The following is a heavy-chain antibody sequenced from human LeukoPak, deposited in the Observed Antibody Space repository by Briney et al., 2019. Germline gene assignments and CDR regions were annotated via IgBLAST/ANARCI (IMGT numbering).Heavy chain of an antibody. CDR1: GYSISSSNW. Sequence: SETLSLTCAVSGYSISSSNWWGWIRQPPGKGLEWIGYIYYSGTTYYNPSLKSRVSISVDTSKNLLSLRLRSVTAADTAVYYCARHAVYSGDYSFWFDPWGLGTPVTVSS. V-gene: IGHV4-28*01. D-gene: IGHD1-26*01. J-gene: IGHJ5*02. CDR2: IYYSGTT. CDR3: ARHAVYSGDYSFWFDP.